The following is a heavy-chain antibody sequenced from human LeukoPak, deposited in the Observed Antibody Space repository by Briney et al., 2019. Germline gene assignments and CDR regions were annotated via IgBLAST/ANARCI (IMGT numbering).Heavy chain of an antibody. CDR1: GGSISSSNW. CDR2: IYHSGST. V-gene: IGHV4-4*02. CDR3: ARLYRSGGIEFDY. J-gene: IGHJ4*02. Sequence: PSETLSLTCAVSGGSISSSNWWSWVRQPPGKGLEWIGEIYHSGSTNYNPSLKSRVTISVDKSKNQFSLKLSSVTAADTAVYYCARLYRSGGIEFDYWGQGTLVTVSS. D-gene: IGHD2-15*01.